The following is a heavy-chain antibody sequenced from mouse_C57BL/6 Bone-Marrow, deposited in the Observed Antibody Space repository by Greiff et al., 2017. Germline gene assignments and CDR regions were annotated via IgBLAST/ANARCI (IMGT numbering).Heavy chain of an antibody. CDR2: IAPSDSYT. CDR1: GYTFTSYW. CDR3: ARDYYGSSRYAMGY. J-gene: IGHJ4*01. Sequence: VQLQQPGAELVMPGASVKLSCKASGYTFTSYWMHWVKQRPGQGLEWIGEIAPSDSYTNYNQKFKGKSTLTVDKSSSTAYMQLSSLTSEDSAVYYCARDYYGSSRYAMGYWGQGTSVTVSS. V-gene: IGHV1-69*01. D-gene: IGHD1-1*01.